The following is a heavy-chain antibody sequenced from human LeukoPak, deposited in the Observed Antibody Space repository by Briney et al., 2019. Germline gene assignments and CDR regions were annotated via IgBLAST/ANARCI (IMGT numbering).Heavy chain of an antibody. D-gene: IGHD3-10*01. CDR2: IYHSGST. CDR3: ARDFGSHYYGSGSYSTFDY. Sequence: SETLSLTCTVSGGSISSGGYYWSWIRQPPGKGLEWIGYIYHSGSTYYNPSLKSRVTISVDRSKNQFSLKLSSVTAADTAVYYCARDFGSHYYGSGSYSTFDYWGQGTLVTVSS. CDR1: GGSISSGGYY. J-gene: IGHJ4*02. V-gene: IGHV4-30-2*01.